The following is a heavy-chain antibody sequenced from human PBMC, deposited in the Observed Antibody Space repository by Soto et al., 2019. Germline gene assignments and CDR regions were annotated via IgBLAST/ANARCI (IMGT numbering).Heavy chain of an antibody. CDR2: INAGNGNT. CDR3: ARGGSSWRVDY. D-gene: IGHD6-13*01. Sequence: QVQLVQSGAEEKKPGASVKVSCKASGYTFTSYAMHWVRQAPGQRLEWMGWINAGNGNTKYSQKFQGRVTITRDTSASTAYMELSSLRSEDTAVYYCARGGSSWRVDYWGQGTLVTVSS. J-gene: IGHJ4*02. V-gene: IGHV1-3*05. CDR1: GYTFTSYA.